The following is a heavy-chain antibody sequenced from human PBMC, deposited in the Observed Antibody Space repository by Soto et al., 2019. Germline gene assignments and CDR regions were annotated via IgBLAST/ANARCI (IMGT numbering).Heavy chain of an antibody. D-gene: IGHD3-10*01. V-gene: IGHV3-74*01. Sequence: EVQLVESGGGLVQPGGSLRLSCAASGFTFSTYWMHWVRQAPGKGIVWVSRITNDGSITNYAASVKGRFTISRDNAKNTPYLQMDSQRAEDRAVYYCARGTRVGGFGELQYWGRGTLVTVSS. J-gene: IGHJ4*01. CDR2: ITNDGSIT. CDR1: GFTFSTYW. CDR3: ARGTRVGGFGELQY.